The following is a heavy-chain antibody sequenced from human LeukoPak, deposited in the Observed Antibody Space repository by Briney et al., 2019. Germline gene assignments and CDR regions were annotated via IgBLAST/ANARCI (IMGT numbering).Heavy chain of an antibody. CDR3: ARVVSSSWYPDY. J-gene: IGHJ4*02. D-gene: IGHD6-13*01. Sequence: SETLSLTCTVSGGSISSYYWSWTRQPPGKGLEWIGYIYSSGSTDYNPSLKSRVTISVDTSKNHFSLKLSSVTAADTAVYYCARVVSSSWYPDYWGQGTPVTVSS. V-gene: IGHV4-59*08. CDR2: IYSSGST. CDR1: GGSISSYY.